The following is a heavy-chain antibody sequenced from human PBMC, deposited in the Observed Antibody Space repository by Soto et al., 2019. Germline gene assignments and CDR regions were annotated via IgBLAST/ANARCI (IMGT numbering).Heavy chain of an antibody. CDR2: INHSGST. J-gene: IGHJ5*02. V-gene: IGHV4-34*01. Sequence: SETLSLTYAVYGGSFSGYYWTWIRQPPGTGLEWIGEINHSGSTNYNPSLKSRVTISVDTSKNQFSLKLTSVTAADTAVYYCARGADYDSSGIRLNWFDPWGQGTLVTV. D-gene: IGHD3-22*01. CDR3: ARGADYDSSGIRLNWFDP. CDR1: GGSFSGYY.